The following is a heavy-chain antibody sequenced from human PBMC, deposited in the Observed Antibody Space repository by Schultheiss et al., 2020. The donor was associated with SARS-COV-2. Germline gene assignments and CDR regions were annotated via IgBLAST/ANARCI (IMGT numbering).Heavy chain of an antibody. CDR3: AIWSLEWLLSVDYYGMDV. J-gene: IGHJ6*02. Sequence: ASVKVSCKASGYTFTSYDINWVRQATGQGLEWMGWMNPNSGNTGYAQKFQGRVTMTRNTSISTAYMELSSLRSEDTAVYYCAIWSLEWLLSVDYYGMDVWGQGTTVTVSS. V-gene: IGHV1-8*01. CDR1: GYTFTSYD. CDR2: MNPNSGNT. D-gene: IGHD3-3*01.